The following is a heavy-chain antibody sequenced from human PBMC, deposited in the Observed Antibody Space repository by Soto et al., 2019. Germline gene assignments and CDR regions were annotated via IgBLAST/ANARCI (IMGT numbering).Heavy chain of an antibody. J-gene: IGHJ4*02. V-gene: IGHV3-9*01. CDR3: AKAGSLLWFGELLLSFDY. CDR1: GFTFDDYA. Sequence: GGSLRLSCAASGFTFDDYAMHWVRQAPGKGLEWVSGISWNSGSIGYADSVKGRFTISRDNAKNSLYLQMNSLRAEDTALYYCAKAGSLLWFGELLLSFDYWGQGTLVTVSS. CDR2: ISWNSGSI. D-gene: IGHD3-10*01.